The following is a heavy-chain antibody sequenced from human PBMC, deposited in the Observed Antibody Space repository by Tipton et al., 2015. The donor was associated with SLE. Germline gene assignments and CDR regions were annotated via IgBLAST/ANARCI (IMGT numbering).Heavy chain of an antibody. D-gene: IGHD2-2*01. Sequence: QLVQSGGEVKKPGASVRVSCKASGYTFTSYGFTWARQAPGQGLEWMGWISGDNGNTNYAQKFQDRVMLTTDKTTTTAYMDLMSLTSDDTAVYYCARAISQQYSTIWSDYWGQGTLVTVSS. V-gene: IGHV1-18*01. CDR1: GYTFTSYG. CDR3: ARAISQQYSTIWSDY. J-gene: IGHJ4*02. CDR2: ISGDNGNT.